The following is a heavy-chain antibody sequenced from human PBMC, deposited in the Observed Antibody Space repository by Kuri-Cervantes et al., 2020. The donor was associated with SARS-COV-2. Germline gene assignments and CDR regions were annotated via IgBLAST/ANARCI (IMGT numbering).Heavy chain of an antibody. CDR3: ARDPTPGIAVAGPWGNFDY. Sequence: GESLKISCAASGLSFRSHAMHWVRQAPGKGLEWVAVVSYDGNNKYHADSVKGRFTISRDNSKNTLYLQMNSLRAEDTAVYYCARDPTPGIAVAGPWGNFDYWGQGTLVTVSS. D-gene: IGHD6-19*01. CDR2: VSYDGNNK. J-gene: IGHJ4*02. CDR1: GLSFRSHA. V-gene: IGHV3-30-3*01.